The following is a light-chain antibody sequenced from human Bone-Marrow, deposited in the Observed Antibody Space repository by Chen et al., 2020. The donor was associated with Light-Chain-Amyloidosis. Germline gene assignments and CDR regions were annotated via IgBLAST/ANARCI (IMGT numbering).Light chain of an antibody. Sequence: QSALSQPASVPGSPRQSITIPSIGTSNDVGGDNHVSWYQQHPNKAPKLMIYEVTNRPSWVPDRFSGSKSDNTASLTISGLQTEDEADYFCSSYTITNTHVFRSGARVTVL. V-gene: IGLV2-14*01. CDR3: SSYTITNTHV. J-gene: IGLJ1*01. CDR1: SNDVGGDNH. CDR2: EVT.